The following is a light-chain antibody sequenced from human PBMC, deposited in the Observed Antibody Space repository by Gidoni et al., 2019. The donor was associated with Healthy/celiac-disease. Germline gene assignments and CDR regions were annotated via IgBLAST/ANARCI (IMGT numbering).Light chain of an antibody. Sequence: QSVLTQPPSVSGAPGQRVTISCTGISSNIGAGYDVHWYHQLPGTAPKLLIYGNSNRPSVVPARFSGSKSRTSASLAITGLQAEDEADYYCQSYDSSLSGSGVFGGGTKLTVL. J-gene: IGLJ3*02. V-gene: IGLV1-40*01. CDR2: GNS. CDR3: QSYDSSLSGSGV. CDR1: SSNIGAGYD.